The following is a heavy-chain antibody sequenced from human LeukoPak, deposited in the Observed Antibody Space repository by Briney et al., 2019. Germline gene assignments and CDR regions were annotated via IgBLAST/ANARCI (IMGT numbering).Heavy chain of an antibody. D-gene: IGHD3-3*01. CDR3: ARVVDFWGDRNWFDT. CDR1: GYTFTSYG. V-gene: IGHV1-18*01. J-gene: IGHJ5*02. Sequence: GASVKVSCKASGYTFTSYGISWVRQAPGQGLELMGWISAYNRKTRYEQKFQGRVTMTTDTPTSTAYMELRSLRSDDTAMYYCARVVDFWGDRNWFDTWGQGTLVTVSS. CDR2: ISAYNRKT.